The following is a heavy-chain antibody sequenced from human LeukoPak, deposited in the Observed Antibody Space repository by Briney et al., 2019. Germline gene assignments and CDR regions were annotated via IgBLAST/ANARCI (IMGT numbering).Heavy chain of an antibody. CDR3: ARGGWELQGLYYYYYGMDV. CDR2: ISSSGSTI. CDR1: GFTFSSYE. V-gene: IGHV3-48*03. D-gene: IGHD1-26*01. J-gene: IGHJ6*02. Sequence: GGSLRLSCAASGFTFSSYEMNWVRQAPGKGLEWVSYISSSGSTIYYADSVEGRFTISRDNAKNSLYLQMNSLRAEDTAVYYCARGGWELQGLYYYYYGMDVWGQGTTVTVSS.